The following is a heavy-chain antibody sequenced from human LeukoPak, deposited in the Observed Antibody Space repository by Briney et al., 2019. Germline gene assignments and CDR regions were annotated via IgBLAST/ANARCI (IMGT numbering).Heavy chain of an antibody. D-gene: IGHD5-18*01. J-gene: IGHJ6*02. V-gene: IGHV3-23*01. CDR2: ISGSGGST. CDR3: AKDPRIQLWFVRASGSYYGMDV. CDR1: GFTFSSYA. Sequence: PGASLRLSCAASGFTFSSYAMSWVRKAPGKGLEWVSAISGSGGSTYYADSVKGRFTISRDNSKNTLYLQMNSLRAEDTAVYYCAKDPRIQLWFVRASGSYYGMDVWGQGTTVTVSS.